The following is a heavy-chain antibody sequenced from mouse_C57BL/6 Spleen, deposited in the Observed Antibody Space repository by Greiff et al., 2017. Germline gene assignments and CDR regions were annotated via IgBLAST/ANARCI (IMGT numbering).Heavy chain of an antibody. Sequence: VQLQQPGAELVKPGASVKLSCKASGYTFTSYWMHWVKQRPGRGLEWIGRIDPNSGGTKYNEKFKSKATLTVDKPSSTAYMQLISLTSEDSAVYYCARGDYYGSSPYAMDYWGQGTSVTVSS. CDR1: GYTFTSYW. D-gene: IGHD1-1*01. V-gene: IGHV1-72*01. CDR2: IDPNSGGT. J-gene: IGHJ4*01. CDR3: ARGDYYGSSPYAMDY.